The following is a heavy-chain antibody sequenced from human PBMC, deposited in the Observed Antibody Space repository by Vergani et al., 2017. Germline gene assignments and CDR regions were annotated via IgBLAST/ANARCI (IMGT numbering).Heavy chain of an antibody. CDR1: GGSISSGGYS. V-gene: IGHV4-30-2*05. J-gene: IGHJ4*02. CDR3: ARADYYDSSGHDFDY. CDR2: IYYSGST. Sequence: QLQLQESGSGLVKPSQTLSLTCAVSGGSISSGGYSWSWIRQPPGKGLEWIGYIYYSGSTYYNPSLKSRVTISVDTSKNQFSLKLSSVTAADTAVYYCARADYYDSSGHDFDYWGQGTLVTVSS. D-gene: IGHD3-22*01.